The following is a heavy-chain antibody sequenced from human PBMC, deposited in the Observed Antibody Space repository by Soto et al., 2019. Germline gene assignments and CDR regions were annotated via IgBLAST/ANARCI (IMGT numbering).Heavy chain of an antibody. V-gene: IGHV1-18*01. CDR1: GYIFTTYG. CDR2: ISAHNGNT. D-gene: IGHD1-1*01. J-gene: IGHJ4*02. CDR3: ARGRYGDY. Sequence: QVHLVQSGAEVKKPGASVKVSCKGSGYIFTTYGITWVRQAPGQGLEWRGWISAHNGNTNYAQKLQGRVTVNRNKSKSTVYMELRNLRSDDTAVYYCARGRYGDYWGQRGLVNVSS.